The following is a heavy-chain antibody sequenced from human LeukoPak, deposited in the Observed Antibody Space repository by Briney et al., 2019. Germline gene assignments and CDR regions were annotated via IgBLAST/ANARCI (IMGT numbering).Heavy chain of an antibody. D-gene: IGHD5-12*01. Sequence: GGSLRLSCAASGFTFSSYAMSWVRQAPGKGLEWVSAISGSGGSTYYADSVKGRFTISRDNPKNTLYLQMNSLRAEDTAVYYCAKVSGGWLRLSDFHFDYWGQGTLVTVSS. CDR2: ISGSGGST. CDR1: GFTFSSYA. J-gene: IGHJ4*02. V-gene: IGHV3-23*01. CDR3: AKVSGGWLRLSDFHFDY.